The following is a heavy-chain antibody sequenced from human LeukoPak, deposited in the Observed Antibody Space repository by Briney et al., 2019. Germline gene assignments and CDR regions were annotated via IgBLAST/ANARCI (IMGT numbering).Heavy chain of an antibody. V-gene: IGHV3-30*18. Sequence: GGSLRLSCAASGFTFSSYGMHWVRQAPGKGLEWVAVISYDGSNEFYADSVKGRFTISRDNSKNTLYLQMNSLRAEDTAVYYCAKDLGSGGTCYEDYWGQGTLVTVSS. J-gene: IGHJ4*02. CDR2: ISYDGSNE. D-gene: IGHD2-15*01. CDR1: GFTFSSYG. CDR3: AKDLGSGGTCYEDY.